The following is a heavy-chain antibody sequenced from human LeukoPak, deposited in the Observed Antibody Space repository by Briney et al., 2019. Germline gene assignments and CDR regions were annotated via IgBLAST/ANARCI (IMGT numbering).Heavy chain of an antibody. CDR1: GYTFTSYY. D-gene: IGHD6-19*01. CDR2: INPSGGST. CDR3: ARERGIAVAGSRYFQH. Sequence: ASVKVSCKASGYTFTSYYMHWVRQAPGQGLEWMGIINPSGGSTSYAQKFQGRVTMTRDTSTSTVYMELSSLRSEDTAAYYCARERGIAVAGSRYFQHWGQGTLVTVSS. J-gene: IGHJ1*01. V-gene: IGHV1-46*01.